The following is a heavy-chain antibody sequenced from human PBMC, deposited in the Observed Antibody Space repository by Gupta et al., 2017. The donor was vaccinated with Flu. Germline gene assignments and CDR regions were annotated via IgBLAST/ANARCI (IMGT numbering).Heavy chain of an antibody. CDR1: GFNFKDYS. J-gene: IGHJ3*02. V-gene: IGHV3-9*01. CDR2: IGWNSGGM. CDR3: AKDNFFAFDI. Sequence: EVQLVESGGGLVEPGRSLRLSCAAAGFNFKDYSMQWVGQAPGKGLEWVSSIGWNSGGMGEADSLKGRFNISRDNDKNSLYLQRTSLRSEDTALYYCAKDNFFAFDIWGRGTMVSVS.